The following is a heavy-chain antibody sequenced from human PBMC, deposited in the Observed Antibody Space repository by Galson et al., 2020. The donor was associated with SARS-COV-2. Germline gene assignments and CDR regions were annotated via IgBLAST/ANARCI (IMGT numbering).Heavy chain of an antibody. J-gene: IGHJ6*02. V-gene: IGHV3-33*06. CDR3: AKDATIFGVVIVGDYYGMDV. CDR1: GFTFSSYG. D-gene: IGHD3-3*01. CDR2: IWYDGSNK. Sequence: GGSLRLSCAASGFTFSSYGMHWVRQAPGKGLEWVAVIWYDGSNKYYADSVKGRFTISRDNSKNTLYLQMNSLRVEDTAVYYCAKDATIFGVVIVGDYYGMDVWGQGTTVTVSS.